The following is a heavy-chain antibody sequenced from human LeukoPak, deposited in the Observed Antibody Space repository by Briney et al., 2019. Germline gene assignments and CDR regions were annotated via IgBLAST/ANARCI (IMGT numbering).Heavy chain of an antibody. CDR1: GFTSTTYA. D-gene: IGHD6-19*01. CDR2: ISGSGDTK. CDR3: AKRRGRAVASAFDY. V-gene: IGHV3-23*01. J-gene: IGHJ4*02. Sequence: GGSLRLSCAASGFTSTTYAMTWVRQAPGQGLEWVSSISGSGDTKNYADSVKGRVTISRDNSKITPFLQLNRLRAEDTAIYYCAKRRGRAVASAFDYWGGRTLVTVSS.